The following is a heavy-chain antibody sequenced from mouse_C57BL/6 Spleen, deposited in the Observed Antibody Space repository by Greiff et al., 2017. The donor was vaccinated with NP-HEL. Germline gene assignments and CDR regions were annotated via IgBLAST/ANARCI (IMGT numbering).Heavy chain of an antibody. D-gene: IGHD1-1*01. CDR1: GYTFTSYW. V-gene: IGHV1-59*01. Sequence: VQLQQPGAELVRPGTSVKLSCKASGYTFTSYWMHWVKQRPGQGLEWIGVIDPSDSYTNYNQKFKGKATLTVDTSSSTAYMQLSSLTSEDSAVYYCARRGVVAKDAMDYWGQGTSVTVSS. CDR3: ARRGVVAKDAMDY. CDR2: IDPSDSYT. J-gene: IGHJ4*01.